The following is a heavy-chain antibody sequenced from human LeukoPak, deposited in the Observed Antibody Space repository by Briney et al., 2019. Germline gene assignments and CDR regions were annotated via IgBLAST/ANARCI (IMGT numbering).Heavy chain of an antibody. J-gene: IGHJ4*02. CDR1: GFTFSSYG. CDR3: AKCRREGFDY. V-gene: IGHV3-30*18. CDR2: ISYDGSNK. Sequence: PGGSLRLSCAASGFTFSSYGMNWVRQAPGKGLEWVAVISYDGSNKYYADSVKGRFTISRDNSKNTLYLQMSSLRAEDTAVYYCAKCRREGFDYWGQGTLVTVSS.